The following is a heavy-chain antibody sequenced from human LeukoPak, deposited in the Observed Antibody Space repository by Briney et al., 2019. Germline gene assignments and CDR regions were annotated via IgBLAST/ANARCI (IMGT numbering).Heavy chain of an antibody. CDR2: INSDGSST. D-gene: IGHD2-15*01. Sequence: PGGSLRLSCAASGFSFSSYWMNWVRQAPGKGLVWVSRINSDGSSTSYADSVKGRFTISRDNAKNTLYLQMNSLRAEDTAVYYCARTYCSGGSCYGYHYFDYWGQGTLVTVSS. J-gene: IGHJ4*02. CDR1: GFSFSSYW. V-gene: IGHV3-74*01. CDR3: ARTYCSGGSCYGYHYFDY.